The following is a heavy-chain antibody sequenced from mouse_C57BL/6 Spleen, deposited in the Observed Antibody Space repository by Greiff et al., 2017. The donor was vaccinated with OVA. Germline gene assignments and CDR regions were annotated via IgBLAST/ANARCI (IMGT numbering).Heavy chain of an antibody. CDR1: GFTFSNYW. CDR3: TGGIYDGYYGGAMDY. V-gene: IGHV6-3*01. D-gene: IGHD2-3*01. Sequence: EVKLVESGGGLVQPGGSMKLSCLASGFTFSNYWMNWVRQSPEKGLEWVAQIRLKSDNYATHYAESVKGRFTISRDDSKSSVYLQMNNLRAEDTGIYYCTGGIYDGYYGGAMDYWGQGTSVTVSS. CDR2: IRLKSDNYAT. J-gene: IGHJ4*01.